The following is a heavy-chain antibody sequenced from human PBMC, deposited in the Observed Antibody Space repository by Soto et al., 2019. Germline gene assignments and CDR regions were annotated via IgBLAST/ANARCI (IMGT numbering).Heavy chain of an antibody. D-gene: IGHD6-13*01. CDR3: ASAPQQLVEFDY. J-gene: IGHJ4*02. CDR1: GGTFSSYA. V-gene: IGHV1-69*13. CDR2: IIPIFGTA. Sequence: GASVKVSCTASGGTFSSYAISWVRQAPGQWLEWMGGIIPIFGTANYAQKFQGRVTITADESTSTAYMELSSLRSEDTAVYYCASAPQQLVEFDYWGQGTLVTVSS.